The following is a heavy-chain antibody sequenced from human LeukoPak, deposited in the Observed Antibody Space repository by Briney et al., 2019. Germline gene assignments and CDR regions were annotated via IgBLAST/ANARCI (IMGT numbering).Heavy chain of an antibody. CDR1: GGSISTYY. CDR2: ISYSGST. J-gene: IGHJ5*02. CDR3: ARHVWGYSSSWYRPLNWFDP. V-gene: IGHV4-59*08. Sequence: SETLSLTCTVSGGSISTYYWSWIRQSPGKGLEWIGYISYSGSTNYNPSLKSRVTISVDTSKNQFSLKLSSVTAADTAVYYCARHVWGYSSSWYRPLNWFDPWGQGTLVTVSS. D-gene: IGHD6-13*01.